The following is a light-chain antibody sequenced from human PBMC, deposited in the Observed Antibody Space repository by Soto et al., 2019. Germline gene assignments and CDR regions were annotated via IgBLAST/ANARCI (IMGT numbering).Light chain of an antibody. Sequence: EIVLTQSPATLSLSPGERATLSCRASQSVSSYLAWYQQKPGQAPRLLIYDASNRATGIPARFSGSGSGTDFTLTISSLEPQAFAVSYCQQRSHCPLTYTFGQGTKLEIK. CDR3: QQRSHCPLTYT. CDR1: QSVSSY. J-gene: IGKJ2*01. V-gene: IGKV3-11*01. CDR2: DAS.